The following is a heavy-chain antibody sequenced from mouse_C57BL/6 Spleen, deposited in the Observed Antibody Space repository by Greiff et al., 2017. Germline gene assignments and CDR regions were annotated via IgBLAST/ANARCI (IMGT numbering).Heavy chain of an antibody. D-gene: IGHD2-4*01. J-gene: IGHJ3*01. CDR2: INPSSGYT. CDR1: GYTFTSYW. V-gene: IGHV1-7*01. Sequence: QVQLQQSGAELAKPGASVKLSCKASGYTFTSYWMHWVKQRPGQGLEWIGYINPSSGYTKYNQKFKDKATLTADKSSITAYMQLSSLTYEDSAVYYCARHYDYDDGFAYWGQGTLVTVSA. CDR3: ARHYDYDDGFAY.